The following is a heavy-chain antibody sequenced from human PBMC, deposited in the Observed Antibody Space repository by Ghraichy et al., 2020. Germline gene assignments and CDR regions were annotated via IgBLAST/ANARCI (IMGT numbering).Heavy chain of an antibody. J-gene: IGHJ6*02. CDR2: IKQDGSEK. CDR3: ASGGATTNYYYGMDV. CDR1: GFTFSSYW. Sequence: GESLNISCAASGFTFSSYWMSWVRQAPGKGLEWVANIKQDGSEKYYVDSVKGRFTISRDNAKNSLYLQMNSLRAEDTAVYYCASGGATTNYYYGMDVWGQGTTVTVSS. V-gene: IGHV3-7*03. D-gene: IGHD1-26*01.